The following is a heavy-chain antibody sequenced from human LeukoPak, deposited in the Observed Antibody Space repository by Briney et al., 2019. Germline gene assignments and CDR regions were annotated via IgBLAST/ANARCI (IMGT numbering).Heavy chain of an antibody. CDR2: IRYDGSDK. CDR3: ARVDSYNSGWYDY. D-gene: IGHD6-19*01. V-gene: IGHV3-30*02. J-gene: IGHJ4*02. CDR1: GFTFSNYG. Sequence: GGSLRLSCAASGFTFSNYGIHWVRQAPGKGLEWVAFIRYDGSDKYYADSVKGRFTISRDSSKNTVYLQMNSLRDEDTAVYYCARVDSYNSGWYDYWGQGTLVTVSS.